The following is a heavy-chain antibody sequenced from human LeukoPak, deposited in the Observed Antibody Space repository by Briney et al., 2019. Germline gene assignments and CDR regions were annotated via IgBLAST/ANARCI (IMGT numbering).Heavy chain of an antibody. CDR2: IIPIFGTA. CDR1: GGTFSSYA. Sequence: SVKVSCKASGGTFSSYAISWVRQAPGQGLERMGGIIPIFGTANYAQKFQGRVTITADESTSTAYMELSSLRSEDTAVYYCAKRSYYDSSGYYYFDYWGQGTLVTVSS. J-gene: IGHJ4*02. V-gene: IGHV1-69*13. D-gene: IGHD3-22*01. CDR3: AKRSYYDSSGYYYFDY.